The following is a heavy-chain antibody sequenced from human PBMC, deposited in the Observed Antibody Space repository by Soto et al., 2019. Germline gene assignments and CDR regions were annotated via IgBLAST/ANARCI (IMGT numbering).Heavy chain of an antibody. D-gene: IGHD4-17*01. CDR3: ARTTFDY. V-gene: IGHV3-30-3*01. Sequence: GGSLRLSRAAPGFTFSSYAMGWVRQAPGKGLEWVAVISYDGSNKYYADSVKGRFTISRDNSKNTLYLQMNSLRAEDTAVYYCARTTFDYWGQGTLVTVSS. CDR2: ISYDGSNK. J-gene: IGHJ4*02. CDR1: GFTFSSYA.